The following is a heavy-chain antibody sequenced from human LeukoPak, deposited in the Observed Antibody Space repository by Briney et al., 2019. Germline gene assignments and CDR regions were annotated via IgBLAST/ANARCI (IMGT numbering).Heavy chain of an antibody. V-gene: IGHV4-39*01. CDR1: GGSISAISGGPYS. D-gene: IGHD2-21*02. CDR3: ARHGRHGDHDY. CDR2: GHYSGNT. Sequence: PSETLSLTCTDSGGSISAISGGPYSWGWIRQPPGKGLEWIGSGHYSGNTYNPSLKSRVTISIDTSKNQFSLKVSSVTAADTAVYYCARHGRHGDHDYWGQGNLVTVSS. J-gene: IGHJ4*02.